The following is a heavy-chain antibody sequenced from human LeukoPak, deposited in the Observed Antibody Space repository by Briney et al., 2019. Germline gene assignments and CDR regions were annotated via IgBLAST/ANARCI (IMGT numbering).Heavy chain of an antibody. V-gene: IGHV3-30*18. CDR3: AKDAYSGYDYPNY. CDR1: GFTFSNYG. Sequence: PGGSLRLSCAASGFTFSNYGMPWVRQAPGKGLEWVAGITYDGMNKFYADSVQGRSTISRDNSKNTLYLQMNSLRVEDTAVYYCAKDAYSGYDYPNYWGQGTLVTVSS. D-gene: IGHD5-12*01. CDR2: ITYDGMNK. J-gene: IGHJ4*02.